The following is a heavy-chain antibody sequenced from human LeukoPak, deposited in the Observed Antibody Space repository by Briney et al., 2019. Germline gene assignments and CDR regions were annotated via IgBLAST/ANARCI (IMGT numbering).Heavy chain of an antibody. CDR3: AKDRSDNNTWYACSH. D-gene: IGHD2-8*01. J-gene: IGHJ4*02. CDR1: GFTFSTYA. CDR2: ISGSGDST. V-gene: IGHV3-23*01. Sequence: GGSLRLSCAASGFTFSTYAMSWVRQAPGKGLEWVSGISGSGDSTYYADSVKGRFTISRDNSKNTLYLQVSSLRAEDTAVYYCAKDRSDNNTWYACSHWGQGTLVTVSS.